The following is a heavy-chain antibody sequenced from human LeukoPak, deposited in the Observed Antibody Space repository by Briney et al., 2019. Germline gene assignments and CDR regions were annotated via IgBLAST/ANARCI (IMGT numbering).Heavy chain of an antibody. D-gene: IGHD2-2*01. J-gene: IGHJ5*02. CDR2: TYYRSTWYN. Sequence: QTLTLTCAISGDSVSSNSVTWNWIRQSPSRGLEWLGRTYYRSTWYNDYAVSVRGRITVNPDTSKNQFSLHLNSVTPEDTAVYYCARRLTQYDCFDPWGQGILVTVSS. CDR3: ARRLTQYDCFDP. V-gene: IGHV6-1*01. CDR1: GDSVSSNSVT.